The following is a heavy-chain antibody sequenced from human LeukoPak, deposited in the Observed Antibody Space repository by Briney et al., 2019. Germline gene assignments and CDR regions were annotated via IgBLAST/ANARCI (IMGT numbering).Heavy chain of an antibody. CDR1: GFTFSSYA. CDR2: ISGSGGST. J-gene: IGHJ3*02. CDR3: ARGWVVATGGFDM. Sequence: GSLRLSCAASGFTFSSYAMSWVRQAPGKGLEWVSAISGSGGSTYYADSVKGRFTISRDNSKNTLYLQMNSLRAEDTAVYFCARGWVVATGGFDMWGQGTMVTVSS. D-gene: IGHD2-8*02. V-gene: IGHV3-23*01.